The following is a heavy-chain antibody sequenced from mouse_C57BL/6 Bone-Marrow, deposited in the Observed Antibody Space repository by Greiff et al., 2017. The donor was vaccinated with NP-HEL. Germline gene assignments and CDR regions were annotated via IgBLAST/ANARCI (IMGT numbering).Heavy chain of an antibody. CDR2: ISDGGSYT. D-gene: IGHD4-1*01. CDR1: GFTFSSYA. V-gene: IGHV5-4*03. Sequence: DVKLQESGGGLVKPGGSLKLSCAASGFTFSSYAMSWVRQTPEKRLEWVATISDGGSYTYYPDNVKGRFTISRDNAKNNLYLQMSHLKSEDTAMYYCARGGLGRGFDYWGQGTTLTVSS. J-gene: IGHJ2*01. CDR3: ARGGLGRGFDY.